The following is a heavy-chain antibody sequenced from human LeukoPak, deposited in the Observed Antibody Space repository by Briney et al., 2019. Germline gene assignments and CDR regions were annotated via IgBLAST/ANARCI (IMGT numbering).Heavy chain of an antibody. CDR3: ARGEDGDYYFQH. D-gene: IGHD4-17*01. V-gene: IGHV4-34*01. CDR2: INHSGSS. J-gene: IGHJ1*01. CDR1: GFTFGDYA. Sequence: PGGSLRLSCTASGFTFGDYAMSWIRQPPGKGLEWIGEINHSGSSNYNPSLKSRVTISVDTSKNQFSLKLSSVTAADTAVYYCARGEDGDYYFQHWGQG.